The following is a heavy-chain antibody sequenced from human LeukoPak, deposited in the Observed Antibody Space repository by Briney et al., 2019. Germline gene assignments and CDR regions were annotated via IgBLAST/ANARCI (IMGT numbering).Heavy chain of an antibody. CDR1: GFTFSSNG. CDR3: AKGSRLWFDY. V-gene: IGHV3-30*02. D-gene: IGHD5-18*01. J-gene: IGHJ4*02. CDR2: IQYDGSKK. Sequence: PGGSLRLSCVASGFTFSSNGMHWVRQAPGKGLEWVTFIQYDGSKKYYADSVKGRFTISRDNSKNTLYLEMNSLRAEDTAVYYCAKGSRLWFDYWGQGTLVTVSS.